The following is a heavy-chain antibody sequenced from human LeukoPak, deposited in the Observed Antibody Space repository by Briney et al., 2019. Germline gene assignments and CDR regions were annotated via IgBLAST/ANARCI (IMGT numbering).Heavy chain of an antibody. CDR1: GYTFTHYY. J-gene: IGHJ4*02. V-gene: IGHV1-46*01. Sequence: ASVKVSCKASGYTFTHYYMHWVRQAPGQGLEWMGVINPNGGSTSYAHKFQGRVTLTRDTSTRTVYMEISSLKSEDTAVYYCARDRSATIRNFDWYYWGQGTLVTVSS. CDR3: ARDRSATIRNFDWYY. D-gene: IGHD3-9*01. CDR2: INPNGGST.